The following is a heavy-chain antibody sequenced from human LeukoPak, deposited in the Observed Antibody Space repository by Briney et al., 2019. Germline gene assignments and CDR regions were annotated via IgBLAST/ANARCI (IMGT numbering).Heavy chain of an antibody. V-gene: IGHV3-23*01. D-gene: IGHD6-19*01. Sequence: GSLRLSFPASGFTFSNSAMSWVRQAPGKGLEWVSTLSGSGITTYYADSVKGRFTISRDNSKNTLYLQMNSLRAEDTAVYYCAKGIYSSGWSYFDYWGHGTLVTVSS. J-gene: IGHJ4*01. CDR1: GFTFSNSA. CDR2: LSGSGITT. CDR3: AKGIYSSGWSYFDY.